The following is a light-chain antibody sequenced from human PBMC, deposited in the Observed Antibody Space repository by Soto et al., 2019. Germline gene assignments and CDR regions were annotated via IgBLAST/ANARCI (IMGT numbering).Light chain of an antibody. V-gene: IGKV1-5*03. CDR1: QSISTW. J-gene: IGKJ1*01. Sequence: DIQMTQSPSTLSVSVGDRVTITCRASQSISTWLAWYQHKPGKAPMLLIYKASSLESGVPSRFSGSGSGTEFALTISSLEPDDVATYYCHQYNRYWTFGQGTKVEVK. CDR2: KAS. CDR3: HQYNRYWT.